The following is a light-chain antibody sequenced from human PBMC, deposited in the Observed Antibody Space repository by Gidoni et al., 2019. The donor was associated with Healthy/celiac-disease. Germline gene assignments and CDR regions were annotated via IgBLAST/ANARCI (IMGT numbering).Light chain of an antibody. Sequence: EIAFTQSLSTLSLSPGEKTILTCRAGQNVSSNLAWYQQKPGQAPRLLIYDASNRATSIPARFSGGRSGTNFTLTISSLEPEDYAVYYCQQRSNWPPYTFGQGTKLEIK. CDR2: DAS. CDR3: QQRSNWPPYT. J-gene: IGKJ2*01. CDR1: QNVSSN. V-gene: IGKV3-11*01.